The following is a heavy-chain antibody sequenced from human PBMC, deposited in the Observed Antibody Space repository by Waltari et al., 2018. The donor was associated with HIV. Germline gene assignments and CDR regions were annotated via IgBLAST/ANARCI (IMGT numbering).Heavy chain of an antibody. CDR1: GFTFSSYA. CDR2: ISGSGGST. CDR3: AKAMPQDYYDSSGHLDYYYYGMDV. Sequence: EVQLLESGGGLVQPGGSLRLSCAASGFTFSSYAMSWVRQAPGKGLEWVSAISGSGGSTYYADSVKGRFTISRDNSKNTLYLQMNSLRAEDTAVYYCAKAMPQDYYDSSGHLDYYYYGMDVWGQGTTVTVSS. J-gene: IGHJ6*02. V-gene: IGHV3-23*01. D-gene: IGHD3-22*01.